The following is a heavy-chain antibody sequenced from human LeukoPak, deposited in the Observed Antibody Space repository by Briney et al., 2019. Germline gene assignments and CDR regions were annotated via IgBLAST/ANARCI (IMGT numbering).Heavy chain of an antibody. CDR2: ISAHNGNT. CDR3: ARGRRYCSGGSCYTLYYYYGMDV. V-gene: IGHV1-18*01. J-gene: IGHJ6*02. CDR1: GYTFTSYG. Sequence: ASVKVSCKASGYTFTSYGISWVRQAPGQGLEWMGWISAHNGNTNYAQKLQGRVTMTTDTSTSTAYMELRSLRSDDTAVYYCARGRRYCSGGSCYTLYYYYGMDVWGQGTTVTVSS. D-gene: IGHD2-15*01.